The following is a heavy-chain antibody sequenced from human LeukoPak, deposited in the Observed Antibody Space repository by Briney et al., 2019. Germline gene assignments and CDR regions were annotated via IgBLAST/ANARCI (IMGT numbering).Heavy chain of an antibody. D-gene: IGHD4-17*01. J-gene: IGHJ4*02. CDR3: ARQSTVTTDFDY. V-gene: IGHV5-51*01. CDR1: GYSFTSYW. CDR2: IYPGDSDT. Sequence: GESLKISCKGSGYSFTSYWIGWVRQMPGKGLEWMGIIYPGDSDTRYSPSSQGQVTISADKSINTAYLQWSSLKASDAAMYYCARQSTVTTDFDYWGQGTLVTVSS.